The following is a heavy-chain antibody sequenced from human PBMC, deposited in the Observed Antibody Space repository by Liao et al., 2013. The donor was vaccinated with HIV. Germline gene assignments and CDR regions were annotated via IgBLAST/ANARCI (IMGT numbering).Heavy chain of an antibody. CDR2: IYASGST. CDR3: ARGPGYSGWIYYFDY. J-gene: IGHJ4*02. CDR1: GGPISTYY. D-gene: IGHD5-12*01. Sequence: QVQLQESGPGLVQPSETLSLTCTVSGGPISTYYWSWIRQPAGKGLEWIGRIYASGSTNYNPSLRSRITMSLDTSKSQFSLKLISVTAADTAVYYCARGPGYSGWIYYFDYWGQGTLVTVSS. V-gene: IGHV4-4*07.